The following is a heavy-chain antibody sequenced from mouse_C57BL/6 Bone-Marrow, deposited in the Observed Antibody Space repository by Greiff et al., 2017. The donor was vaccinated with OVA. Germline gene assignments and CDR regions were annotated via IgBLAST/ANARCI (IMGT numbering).Heavy chain of an antibody. CDR1: GYTFTSYW. Sequence: QVQLQQPGTELVKPGASVKLSCKASGYTFTSYWMHWVKQRPGQGLEWIGDINPSNGGTNYNEKFKSKATLTVDKSSSTAYLQLSSLTSEDSAVYYCARSPITTVVATDYWGQGTTLTVSS. J-gene: IGHJ2*01. CDR3: ARSPITTVVATDY. CDR2: INPSNGGT. D-gene: IGHD1-1*01. V-gene: IGHV1-53*01.